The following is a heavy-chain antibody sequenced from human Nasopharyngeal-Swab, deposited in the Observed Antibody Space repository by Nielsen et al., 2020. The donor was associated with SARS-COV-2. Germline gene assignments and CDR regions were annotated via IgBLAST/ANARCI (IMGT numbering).Heavy chain of an antibody. D-gene: IGHD6-6*01. J-gene: IGHJ6*03. CDR1: GYTFTSHW. CDR3: ARLRYSSSSWGDDYYYYYMDV. CDR2: IFPADSDT. V-gene: IGHV5-51*01. Sequence: GESLKISCQGSGYTFTSHWIAWVRQMPGKGLEWMGIIFPADSDTKYSPSFQGQVTISVDKSLSTAYLQWSSLKASDTAVYYCARLRYSSSSWGDDYYYYYMDVWGKGTTVTVSS.